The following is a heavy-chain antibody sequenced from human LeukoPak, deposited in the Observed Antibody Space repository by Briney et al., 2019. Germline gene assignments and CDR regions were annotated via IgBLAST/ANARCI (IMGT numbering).Heavy chain of an antibody. CDR2: IYHSGST. CDR3: ARVPAVAGFFDY. Sequence: SQTLSLTCTVSGGSISSGGYYWSWIRQPPGKGLEWIGYIYHSGSTYYNPSLKSRVTISVDRSKNQFSLKLSSVTAADTAVYYCARVPAVAGFFDYWGQGTLVTVSS. V-gene: IGHV4-30-2*01. CDR1: GGSISSGGYY. J-gene: IGHJ4*02. D-gene: IGHD6-19*01.